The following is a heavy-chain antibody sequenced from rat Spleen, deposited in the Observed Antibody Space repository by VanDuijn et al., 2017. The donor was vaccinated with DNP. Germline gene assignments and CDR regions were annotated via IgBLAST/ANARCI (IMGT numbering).Heavy chain of an antibody. CDR3: ARSPETSYIYFPWAY. J-gene: IGHJ3*01. V-gene: IGHV2-27*01. CDR1: GFSLTNYH. CDR2: IQSGGSI. Sequence: QVQLKESGPGLVQPSQTLSLTCTVSGFSLTNYHVDWVRQPPGKGLEWMGRIQSGGSIDYNSALKSRLSISRDIAKSQVFLKMNSVQTEDTAMYLCARSPETSYIYFPWAYWGQGTLVIVSS. D-gene: IGHD1-2*01.